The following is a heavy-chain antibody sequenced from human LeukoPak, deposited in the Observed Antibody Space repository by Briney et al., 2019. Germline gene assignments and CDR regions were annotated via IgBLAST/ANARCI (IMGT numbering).Heavy chain of an antibody. CDR1: GYSFTSYW. Sequence: GESLKTSCKGSGYSFTSYWIGWVRQMPGKGLEWMGIIYPGDSDTRYSPSFQGQVTISADKSISTAYLQWSSLKASDTAMYFCARQEWLSPNYYYYGMDVWGQGTTVTVSS. CDR2: IYPGDSDT. CDR3: ARQEWLSPNYYYYGMDV. V-gene: IGHV5-51*01. D-gene: IGHD3-3*01. J-gene: IGHJ6*02.